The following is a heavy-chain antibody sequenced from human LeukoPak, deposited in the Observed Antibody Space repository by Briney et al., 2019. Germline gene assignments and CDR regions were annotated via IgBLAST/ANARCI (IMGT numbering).Heavy chain of an antibody. D-gene: IGHD2-2*01. CDR1: GVTLISYS. J-gene: IGHJ3*02. CDR2: ISSSSSYI. V-gene: IGHV3-21*01. CDR3: ASRYCSSTNCYAFDI. Sequence: GGSLRLSCAASGVTLISYSMNWVHQAPGKGLEWVSSISSSSSYIYYADSVKGRFSISRDNAKNSLYLQMNSLRAEDTAVYYCASRYCSSTNCYAFDIWGQGTMVTVSS.